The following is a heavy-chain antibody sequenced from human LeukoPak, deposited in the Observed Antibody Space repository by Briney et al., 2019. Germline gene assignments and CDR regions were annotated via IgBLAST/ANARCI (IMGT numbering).Heavy chain of an antibody. CDR2: INPNTGVT. J-gene: IGHJ5*02. CDR3: ARGQLRRAYFDP. D-gene: IGHD1-1*01. CDR1: GYTFTGYF. V-gene: IGHV1-2*02. Sequence: ASVKVSCKASGYTFTGYFMHWMRQAPGQAPEWMGWINPNTGVTNYAQNFKGRVIMTRDTSINTAYMELVRLKYDDTAVFYCARGQLRRAYFDPWGQGTLVIVSS.